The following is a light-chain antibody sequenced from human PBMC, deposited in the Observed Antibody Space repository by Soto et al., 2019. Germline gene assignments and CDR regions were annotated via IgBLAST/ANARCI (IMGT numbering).Light chain of an antibody. CDR3: KQADSFPLT. J-gene: IGKJ4*01. V-gene: IGKV1-12*01. CDR1: QSIYKW. CDR2: AAS. Sequence: DIQMTQSPSSVSASIRSRVTMSFPSSQSIYKWLVWYQQKPGKAPKLLIYAASSLQSGVPSRFSGSGYGTDFTLTISSLQTEDSATYYCKQADSFPLTFGGGTKVDIK.